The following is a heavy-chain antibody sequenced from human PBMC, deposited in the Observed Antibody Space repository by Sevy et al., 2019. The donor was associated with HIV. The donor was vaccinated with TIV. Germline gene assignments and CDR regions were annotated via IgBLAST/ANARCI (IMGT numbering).Heavy chain of an antibody. J-gene: IGHJ6*04. CDR1: GGSISSYY. Sequence: SETLSLTCTVSGGSISSYYWSWIRQPAGKGLEWIGRIYTSGGTNYNPSLKSRVTMLVDTSKNPFALKLSSVTAADTAVYYCARVVPAALLDVWGKGTTVTVSS. V-gene: IGHV4-4*07. CDR3: ARVVPAALLDV. D-gene: IGHD2-2*01. CDR2: IYTSGGT.